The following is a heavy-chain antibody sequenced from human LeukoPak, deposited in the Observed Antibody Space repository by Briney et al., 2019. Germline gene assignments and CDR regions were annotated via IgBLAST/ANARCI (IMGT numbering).Heavy chain of an antibody. CDR3: ARASRIAAVWRFFDY. Sequence: PSETLSLTCTVSGGSISSGGYYWSWIRQHPGKGLEWIGYIYHSGSTYYNPSLKSRVTISVDTSKNQFSLKLSSVTAADTAVYYCARASRIAAVWRFFDYWGQGTLVTVSS. D-gene: IGHD6-13*01. V-gene: IGHV4-31*03. CDR1: GGSISSGGYY. CDR2: IYHSGST. J-gene: IGHJ4*02.